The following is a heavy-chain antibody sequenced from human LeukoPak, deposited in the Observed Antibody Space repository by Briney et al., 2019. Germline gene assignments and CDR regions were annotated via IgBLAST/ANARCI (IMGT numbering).Heavy chain of an antibody. Sequence: ASVKVSCKASGYTFTSYGISWVRQAPGQGLEWMGGIIPIFGTANYAQKFQGRVTITADESTSTAYMELSSLRSEDTAVYYCARATRATVGATNYVYWGQGTLVTVSS. CDR2: IIPIFGTA. D-gene: IGHD1-26*01. J-gene: IGHJ4*02. CDR3: ARATRATVGATNYVY. V-gene: IGHV1-69*13. CDR1: GYTFTSYG.